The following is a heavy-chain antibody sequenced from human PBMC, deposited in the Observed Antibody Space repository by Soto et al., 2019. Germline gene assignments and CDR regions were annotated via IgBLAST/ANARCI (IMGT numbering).Heavy chain of an antibody. CDR3: ARAMDTAMTSKDNWFDP. J-gene: IGHJ5*02. Sequence: QVQLVESGGGVVQPGRSLRLSCAASGFTFRSYHLHWVRQAPGKGLEWVATISTDENKTYYTDSVKGRFTISRDNSKNTLYLQVNRLRAEDTAVYYCARAMDTAMTSKDNWFDPWGQGTLVTVSS. CDR1: GFTFRSYH. D-gene: IGHD5-18*01. V-gene: IGHV3-30-3*01. CDR2: ISTDENKT.